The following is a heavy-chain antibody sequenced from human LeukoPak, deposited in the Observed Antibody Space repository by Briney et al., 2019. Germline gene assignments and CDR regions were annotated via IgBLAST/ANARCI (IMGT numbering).Heavy chain of an antibody. CDR3: ARDSLAVAGTNYFDY. D-gene: IGHD6-19*01. CDR1: GGSISTTNYY. Sequence: SETLTLTGTVSGGSISTTNYYWGWIRQSPGKGLEWIGTIYYSGSSYYNPSLQSRVTASVDKSKNQFSLRLSSVTAADTAVYYCARDSLAVAGTNYFDYWGQGTLVTVSS. CDR2: IYYSGSS. V-gene: IGHV4-39*07. J-gene: IGHJ4*02.